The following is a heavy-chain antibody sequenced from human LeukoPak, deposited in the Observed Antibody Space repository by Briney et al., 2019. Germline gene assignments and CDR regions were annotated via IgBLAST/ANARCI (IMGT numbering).Heavy chain of an antibody. J-gene: IGHJ6*02. V-gene: IGHV3-7*01. CDR3: ATRGLSGYYYGMDV. D-gene: IGHD3/OR15-3a*01. Sequence: PGGSLRLSCAASGFTFSSYEMSWVRQAPGKGLEWAANIKQDGSEKYYVDSVKGRFTISRDNAKNSLYLQMNSLRAEDTAVYYCATRGLSGYYYGMDVWGQGTTVTVSS. CDR2: IKQDGSEK. CDR1: GFTFSSYE.